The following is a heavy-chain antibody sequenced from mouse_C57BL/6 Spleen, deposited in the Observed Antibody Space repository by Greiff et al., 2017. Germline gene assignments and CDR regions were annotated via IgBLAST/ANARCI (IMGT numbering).Heavy chain of an antibody. CDR1: GYTFTSYT. CDR3: ARGGYSNPLAMDY. Sequence: VQLQQSGAELARPGASVKMSCKASGYTFTSYTMHWVKQRPGQGLEWIGYINPSSGYTNYNQKFKDKATLTADKSSSTAYMQLSSLTSEDSAVYYCARGGYSNPLAMDYWGQGTSVTVSS. V-gene: IGHV1-4*01. CDR2: INPSSGYT. D-gene: IGHD2-5*01. J-gene: IGHJ4*01.